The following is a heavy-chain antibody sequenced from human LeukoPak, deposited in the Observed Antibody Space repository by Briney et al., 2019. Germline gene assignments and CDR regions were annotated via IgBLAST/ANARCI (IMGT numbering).Heavy chain of an antibody. D-gene: IGHD6-13*01. CDR3: ARAGAAAVPDWYFDL. CDR2: INPNNGGA. V-gene: IGHV1-2*02. CDR1: GNIFTGYY. Sequence: ASVKVSCKTSGNIFTGYYIHWVRQAPGRGLEWMGWINPNNGGANFAQKFQGRVTFTRDSSISTVYMDPSRLRSDDTAVYYCARAGAAAVPDWYFDLWGRGTLVTVSS. J-gene: IGHJ2*01.